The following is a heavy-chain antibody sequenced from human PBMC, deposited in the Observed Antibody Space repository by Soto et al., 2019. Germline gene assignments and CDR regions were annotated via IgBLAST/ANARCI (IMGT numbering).Heavy chain of an antibody. J-gene: IGHJ4*02. CDR1: GGSVSSSSYY. Sequence: SETLSLTCTVSGGSVSSSSYYWGWVRQPPGKGLEWIGSVYYSGSTNYNPSLKSRVTISVDTSKNQFSLKLSSVTAADTAVYYCGRSGGIQEDIVVVPAAPFDYWGQGTLVTVSS. V-gene: IGHV4-39*07. CDR2: VYYSGST. D-gene: IGHD2-2*01. CDR3: GRSGGIQEDIVVVPAAPFDY.